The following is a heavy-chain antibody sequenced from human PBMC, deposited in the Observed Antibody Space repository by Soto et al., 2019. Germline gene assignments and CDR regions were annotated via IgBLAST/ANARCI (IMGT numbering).Heavy chain of an antibody. Sequence: QVQLVQSGAEVKKPGASVKVSCTGSGYTFRSYDIHWVRQAIGQGLEWMGWVNPNTGNTGYAQKFQGRVTMTRDMSKSSAYMEVNSLTSEDTAIYYCARAYGAGSFDFWGQGTLVSVSS. J-gene: IGHJ5*01. V-gene: IGHV1-8*01. CDR3: ARAYGAGSFDF. CDR1: GYTFRSYD. D-gene: IGHD3-10*01. CDR2: VNPNTGNT.